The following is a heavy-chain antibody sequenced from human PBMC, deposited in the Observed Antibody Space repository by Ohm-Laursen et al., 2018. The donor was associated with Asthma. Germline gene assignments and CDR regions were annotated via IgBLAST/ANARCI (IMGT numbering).Heavy chain of an antibody. Sequence: TLSLTFSFSFFSFLFYYFIFILHPPFLFFSFISYMHSICGANYNPSLQSRVTLSVDTSNNRVSLRLSFVTAADTALYFCARLDWALSVFDLWGQGALVTVAS. J-gene: IGHJ5*02. D-gene: IGHD3-9*01. CDR2: MHSICGA. V-gene: IGHV4-59*01. CDR3: ARLDWALSVFDL. CDR1: FFSFLFYY.